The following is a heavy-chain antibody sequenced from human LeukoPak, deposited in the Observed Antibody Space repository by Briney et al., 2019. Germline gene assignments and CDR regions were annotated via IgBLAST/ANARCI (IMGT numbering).Heavy chain of an antibody. J-gene: IGHJ4*02. D-gene: IGHD5-12*01. CDR3: AKRGYDFGDYFDY. CDR2: INPNSGGT. Sequence: SVKVSCMSSGYTFTGYYMHGLRQAPGQGLEWMGWINPNSGGTNYAQKFQGSVTMTRYTSISTAYMELSRLRSDDTAVYYCAKRGYDFGDYFDYWGQGTLVTVFS. V-gene: IGHV1-2*02. CDR1: GYTFTGYY.